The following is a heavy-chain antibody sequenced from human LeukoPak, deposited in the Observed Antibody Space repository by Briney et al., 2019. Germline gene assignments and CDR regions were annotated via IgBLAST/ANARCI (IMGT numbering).Heavy chain of an antibody. CDR1: GYTFTSYG. D-gene: IGHD3-22*01. CDR3: ARDYYDSSGRNWFDP. V-gene: IGHV1-18*01. J-gene: IGHJ5*02. Sequence: ASVKVSCKASGYTFTSYGISWVRQAPGQGLEWMGGISAYNGNTNYAQKLQGRVTMTTDTSTSTAYMELRSLRSDDTAVYYCARDYYDSSGRNWFDPWGQGTLVTVSS. CDR2: ISAYNGNT.